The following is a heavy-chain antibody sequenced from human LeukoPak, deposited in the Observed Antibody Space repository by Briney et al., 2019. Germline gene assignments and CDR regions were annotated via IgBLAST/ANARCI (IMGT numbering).Heavy chain of an antibody. J-gene: IGHJ4*02. CDR2: IIPILGIA. Sequence: SVKVSCKASGGTLRKYAISWVRQAPGQGLEWMGRIIPILGIANYAQKFQGRVTITADKSTSTAYMELSSLRSEDTAVYYCARVDTAMVIDYWGQGTLVTVSS. V-gene: IGHV1-69*04. CDR3: ARVDTAMVIDY. D-gene: IGHD5-18*01. CDR1: GGTLRKYA.